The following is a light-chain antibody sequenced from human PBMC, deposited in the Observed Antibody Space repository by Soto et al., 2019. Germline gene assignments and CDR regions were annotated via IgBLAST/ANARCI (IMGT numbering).Light chain of an antibody. J-gene: IGKJ5*01. CDR1: QTVNSY. CDR2: AAS. V-gene: IGKV1-39*01. Sequence: DIQMTQSPSSLSASVGYRVTITCRSSQTVNSYLNWYQQKPGKAPKLLISAASTFQGGVPSRFSGSGSGTDFTLTISCLQSEDFATYYCQQYYSYPAITFGQGTRLEIK. CDR3: QQYYSYPAIT.